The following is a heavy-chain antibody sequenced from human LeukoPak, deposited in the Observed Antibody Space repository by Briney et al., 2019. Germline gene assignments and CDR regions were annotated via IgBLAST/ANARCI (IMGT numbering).Heavy chain of an antibody. CDR2: IIPILGIA. Sequence: SVKVSCKASGYTFTSYYMHWVRQAPGQGLEWMGRIIPILGIANYAQKFQGRVTITADKSTSTAYMELSSLRSEDTAVYYCARVPGGSYFSAFDIWGQGTMVTVSS. CDR1: GYTFTSYY. D-gene: IGHD1-26*01. V-gene: IGHV1-69*04. CDR3: ARVPGGSYFSAFDI. J-gene: IGHJ3*02.